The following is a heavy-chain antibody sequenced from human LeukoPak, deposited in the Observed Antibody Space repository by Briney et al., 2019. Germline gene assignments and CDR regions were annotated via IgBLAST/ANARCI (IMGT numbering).Heavy chain of an antibody. Sequence: ASVKVSCKASGYTFTSYAMNWVRQAPGQGLEWMGWINTNTGNPTYAQGFTGRFVFSLDTSVSTAYLQISSLKAEDTAMYYCARDRIRQIAAAGASSYWGQGTLVTVSS. V-gene: IGHV7-4-1*02. CDR2: INTNTGNP. J-gene: IGHJ4*02. CDR1: GYTFTSYA. D-gene: IGHD6-13*01. CDR3: ARDRIRQIAAAGASSY.